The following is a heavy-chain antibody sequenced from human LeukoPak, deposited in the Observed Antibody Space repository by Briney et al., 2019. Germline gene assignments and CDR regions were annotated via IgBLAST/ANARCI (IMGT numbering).Heavy chain of an antibody. D-gene: IGHD3-22*01. J-gene: IGHJ4*02. CDR3: ARDEGSAYPFDY. Sequence: SQTLSLTCTVSGGSISSGSYYWSWIRQPPGKGLEWIGYIYYSGSTNYNPSLKSRVTISVDTPKNQFSLKLSSVTAADTAVYFCARDEGSAYPFDYWGQGTLVTVSS. CDR2: IYYSGST. CDR1: GGSISSGSYY. V-gene: IGHV4-61*01.